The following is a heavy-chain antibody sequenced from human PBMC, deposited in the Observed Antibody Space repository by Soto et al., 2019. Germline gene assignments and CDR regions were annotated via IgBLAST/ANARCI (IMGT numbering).Heavy chain of an antibody. J-gene: IGHJ4*02. D-gene: IGHD6-13*01. V-gene: IGHV4-59*08. CDR1: GSSISSYY. CDR3: ARGSTGYSSSWYRY. Sequence: SETLSLTCTVSGSSISSYYWSWIRKPPGKGLEWIGYIYNSGSTNYNPSLKSRVTISVDTSKNQFSLKLSSVTAADTAVYYCARGSTGYSSSWYRYWGQGTLVTVSS. CDR2: IYNSGST.